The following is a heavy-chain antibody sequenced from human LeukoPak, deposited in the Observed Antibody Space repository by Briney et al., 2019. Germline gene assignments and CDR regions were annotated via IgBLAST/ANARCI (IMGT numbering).Heavy chain of an antibody. CDR1: GYTLTELS. J-gene: IGHJ3*02. V-gene: IGHV1-24*01. CDR3: ATDRGDIVATIRAGAFDI. D-gene: IGHD5-12*01. Sequence: GASVTVSCKGSGYTLTELSMHWARQPPGKGLEWMGGFDPEDGETIYPQKFQGRVTMTEDTSTDTAYMELSSLRSEDTAVYYCATDRGDIVATIRAGAFDIWGQGTMVTVSS. CDR2: FDPEDGET.